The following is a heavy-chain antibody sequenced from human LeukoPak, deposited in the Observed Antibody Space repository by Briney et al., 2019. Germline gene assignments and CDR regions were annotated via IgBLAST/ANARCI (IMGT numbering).Heavy chain of an antibody. D-gene: IGHD2-2*02. CDR3: ARVRGRIYPDAFDI. Sequence: GGSLRLSCAASGFTFSSYWMSWVRQAPGKGLEWVANIKQDGSDKYYVDSVKGRFTISRDNAKSSLYLQMNSLRAEDTAVFYCARVRGRIYPDAFDIWGQGTMVTVSS. V-gene: IGHV3-7*01. J-gene: IGHJ3*02. CDR1: GFTFSSYW. CDR2: IKQDGSDK.